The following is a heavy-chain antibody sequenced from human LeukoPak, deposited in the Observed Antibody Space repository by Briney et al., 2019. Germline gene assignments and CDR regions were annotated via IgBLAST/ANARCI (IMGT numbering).Heavy chain of an antibody. CDR1: GGSISSGGYY. D-gene: IGHD6-13*01. V-gene: IGHV4-31*03. J-gene: IGHJ5*02. CDR2: IYYSGST. Sequence: NPSQTLSLTCTVSGGSISSGGYYWSWIRQHPGKGLEWIGNIYYSGSTYYNPSLKSRVTISVDTSKNQFSLKLSSVPAADTAAYYCARATRRSSSWYDWFDPWGQGTLVTVSS. CDR3: ARATRRSSSWYDWFDP.